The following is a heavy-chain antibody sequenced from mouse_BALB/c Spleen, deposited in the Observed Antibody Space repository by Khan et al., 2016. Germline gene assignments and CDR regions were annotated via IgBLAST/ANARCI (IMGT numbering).Heavy chain of an antibody. J-gene: IGHJ2*01. V-gene: IGHV14-3*02. D-gene: IGHD6-1*01. CDR1: GFNIKDTY. CDR2: IDPANVNT. Sequence: VQLQQSGAELVKPGASVKLSCTASGFNIKDTYMHWVKPRPEQGLEWIGRIDPANVNTKYDPKFPGKATITADTSPNTAPPPVTSPTSADTAVSYCTREGAFPYWGQGTTLTVSS. CDR3: TREGAFPY.